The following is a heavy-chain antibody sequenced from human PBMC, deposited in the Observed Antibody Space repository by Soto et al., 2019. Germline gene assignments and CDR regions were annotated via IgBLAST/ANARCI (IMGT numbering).Heavy chain of an antibody. CDR2: IYYSGST. Sequence: SETLSLTCTVSGGSISSSSYYWGWIRQPPGKGLEWIGNIYYSGSTYYNPSLKSRVTISVDTSKNQFSLKLSSVTAADTAVYYCARHVNPWAQGAFDIWGQGTMVTLSS. CDR1: GGSISSSSYY. CDR3: ARHVNPWAQGAFDI. J-gene: IGHJ3*02. D-gene: IGHD7-27*01. V-gene: IGHV4-39*01.